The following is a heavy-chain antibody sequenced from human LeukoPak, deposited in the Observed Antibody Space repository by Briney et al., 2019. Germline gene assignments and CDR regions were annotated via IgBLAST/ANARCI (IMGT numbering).Heavy chain of an antibody. Sequence: GGSLRLSCAASGFTFSDYYMSWIRQAPGKGLEWVSYISSSGNTTYYADSVKGRFTISRDNAKNSLYLQMNSLGAEDTAVYYCARASHGVDFDYWGQGTLVTVSS. CDR1: GFTFSDYY. J-gene: IGHJ4*02. CDR2: ISSSGNTT. CDR3: ARASHGVDFDY. V-gene: IGHV3-11*04.